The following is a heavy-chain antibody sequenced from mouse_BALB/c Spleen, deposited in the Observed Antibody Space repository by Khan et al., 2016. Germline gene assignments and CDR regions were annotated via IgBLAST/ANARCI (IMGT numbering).Heavy chain of an antibody. V-gene: IGHV3-6*02. CDR1: GYSITSGYY. CDR3: ASEAIYYGTYYYAMDY. J-gene: IGHJ4*01. CDR2: ISYDGSN. D-gene: IGHD1-1*01. Sequence: EVQLQESGPGLVKPSQSLSLTCSVTGYSITSGYYWNWIRQFPGNKLEWVGYISYDGSNNYNPSLKNRISITRDTSKNQFFLKLNSVTTEDTATYYCASEAIYYGTYYYAMDYWGQGTSVTVSS.